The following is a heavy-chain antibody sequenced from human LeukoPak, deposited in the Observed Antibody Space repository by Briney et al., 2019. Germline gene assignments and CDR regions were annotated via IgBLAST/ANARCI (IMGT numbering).Heavy chain of an antibody. Sequence: SVKVPCKASGGTFSSYAISWVRQAPGQGLEWMGGIIPIFGTANYAQKFQGRVTITTDESTSTAYMELSSLRSEDTAVYYCARDRGIWGSYLDYWGQGTLVTVSS. J-gene: IGHJ4*02. CDR2: IIPIFGTA. CDR3: ARDRGIWGSYLDY. CDR1: GGTFSSYA. V-gene: IGHV1-69*05. D-gene: IGHD3-16*01.